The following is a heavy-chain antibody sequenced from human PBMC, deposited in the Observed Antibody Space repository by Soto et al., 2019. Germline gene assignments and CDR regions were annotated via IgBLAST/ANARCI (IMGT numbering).Heavy chain of an antibody. Sequence: QVQLVQSGAEVKKPGASVKVSCKASGYTFTSYAMHWVRQAPGQRLEWMGWINVGNGNTKYSQKFQGRVTITRDTSASTAYMELSSLRSEDTAVYYCARSIVVVTAADYWCQGTLVTVSS. D-gene: IGHD2-21*02. CDR1: GYTFTSYA. CDR3: ARSIVVVTAADY. CDR2: INVGNGNT. V-gene: IGHV1-3*01. J-gene: IGHJ4*02.